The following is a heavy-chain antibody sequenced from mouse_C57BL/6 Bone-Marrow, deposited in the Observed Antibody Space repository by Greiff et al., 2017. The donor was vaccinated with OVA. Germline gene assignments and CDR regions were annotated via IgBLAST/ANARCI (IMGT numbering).Heavy chain of an antibody. CDR3: ARQGLRVEYFDV. V-gene: IGHV3-6*01. Sequence: EVQLVESGPGLVKPSQSLSLTCSVTGYSITSGYYWNWIRQFPGNKLEWMGYISYDGSNNYNPSLKNRISITRDTSKNQFFLKLNSVTTEDTATDYCARQGLRVEYFDVWGTGTTVTVSS. D-gene: IGHD3-1*01. CDR1: GYSITSGYY. J-gene: IGHJ1*03. CDR2: ISYDGSN.